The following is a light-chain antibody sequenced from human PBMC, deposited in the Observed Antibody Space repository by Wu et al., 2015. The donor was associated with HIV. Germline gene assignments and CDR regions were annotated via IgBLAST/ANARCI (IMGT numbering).Light chain of an antibody. J-gene: IGKJ5*01. Sequence: EIVLTQSPATLSLSPGERATLSCRASQSVSSSYLAWYQQKPGQAPRLLIYGASSRATGIPDRFSGSGSGTDFTLTISRLESEDFALYYCQQYGDSPVTFGQGTRLE. CDR3: QQYGDSPVT. CDR2: GAS. CDR1: QSVSSSY. V-gene: IGKV3-20*01.